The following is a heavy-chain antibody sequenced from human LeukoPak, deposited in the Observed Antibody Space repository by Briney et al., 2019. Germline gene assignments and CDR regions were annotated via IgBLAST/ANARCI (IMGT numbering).Heavy chain of an antibody. CDR1: GYTFTRWN. Sequence: VASVKVSCKASGYTFTRWNFSWVRQAPGQGLEWMGWISTYNGDTKYAQKFQGRVTMTTDTSTSTTYMELRSLTSDDPAVYYCAGDSDWVFDLWGRGTVVTVSS. CDR2: ISTYNGDT. CDR3: AGDSDWVFDL. V-gene: IGHV1-18*01. J-gene: IGHJ2*01. D-gene: IGHD3-9*01.